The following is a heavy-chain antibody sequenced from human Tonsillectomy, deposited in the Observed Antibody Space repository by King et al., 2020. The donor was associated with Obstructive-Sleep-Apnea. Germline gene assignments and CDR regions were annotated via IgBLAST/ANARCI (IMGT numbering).Heavy chain of an antibody. CDR1: GGSISSSSYY. V-gene: IGHV4-39*07. Sequence: QLQESGPGLVKPSETLYLTCTVSGGSISSSSYYWGWIRQPPGKGLEGIGSIYYSGSTHYNPSLKSRVTISVDTSKNQLSLKLSPVTAADTAVYYCARDRDYPDYYYGMDVWGQGTTVTVSS. CDR3: ARDRDYPDYYYGMDV. D-gene: IGHD4-11*01. J-gene: IGHJ6*02. CDR2: IYYSGST.